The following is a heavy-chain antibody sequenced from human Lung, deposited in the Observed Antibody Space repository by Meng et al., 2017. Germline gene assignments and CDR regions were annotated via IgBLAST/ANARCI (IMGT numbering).Heavy chain of an antibody. Sequence: QVKLQQWGAGLLRPSENLSLTCAVYGGSISGSYWSWIRQSPAKGLEWIGKINHGGSTNYNPSLESRVTISVDTPKNQFSLRLTSMTVADTAVCYCARERHSTIIRGVIDFWGQGALVTVSS. V-gene: IGHV4-34*01. J-gene: IGHJ4*02. CDR1: GGSISGSY. D-gene: IGHD3-10*01. CDR3: ARERHSTIIRGVIDF. CDR2: INHGGST.